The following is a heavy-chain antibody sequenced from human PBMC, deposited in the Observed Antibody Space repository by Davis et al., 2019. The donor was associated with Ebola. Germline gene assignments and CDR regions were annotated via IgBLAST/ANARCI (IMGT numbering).Heavy chain of an antibody. J-gene: IGHJ4*02. D-gene: IGHD3-22*01. CDR3: ARYGHYTDCCYFDC. CDR2: ISTNEDHT. CDR1: GFTFFSYE. Sequence: PGGSLRLSCAASGFTFFSYEMSWVRQVPGKGLEWVSTISTNEDHTHYSDSVKGRFNISRDNSKNTLYLQMNNLRAEDTATYYCARYGHYTDCCYFDCWGQGTMVAVSS. V-gene: IGHV3-23*01.